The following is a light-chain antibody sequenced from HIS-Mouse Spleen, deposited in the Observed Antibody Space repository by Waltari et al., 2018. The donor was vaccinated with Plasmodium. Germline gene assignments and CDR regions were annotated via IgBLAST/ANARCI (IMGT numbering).Light chain of an antibody. V-gene: IGLV3-1*01. CDR2: QDS. CDR3: QAWDSSTVV. CDR1: NLGDQY. J-gene: IGLJ2*01. Sequence: SYELTQPPSVSVSPGQTARIPCPGDNLGDQYACWYQQKPGQSPVLVIYQDSKRPSGIPERFSGSNSGNTATLTISGTQAMDEADYYCQAWDSSTVVFGGGTKLTVL.